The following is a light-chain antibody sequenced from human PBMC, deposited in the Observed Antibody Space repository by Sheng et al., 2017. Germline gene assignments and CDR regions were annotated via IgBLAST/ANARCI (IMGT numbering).Light chain of an antibody. J-gene: IGKJ2*01. CDR2: GAS. V-gene: IGKV3-15*01. CDR1: LSVTSN. Sequence: EVVMTQSPATLSVSPGERATLSCRASLSVTSNLAWYQHKPGQAPRLLIYGASTRATGIPARFSGSGSGTDFTLTISSLQSEDFAVYYCQQYNDWPRTFGQGTKLEI. CDR3: QQYNDWPRT.